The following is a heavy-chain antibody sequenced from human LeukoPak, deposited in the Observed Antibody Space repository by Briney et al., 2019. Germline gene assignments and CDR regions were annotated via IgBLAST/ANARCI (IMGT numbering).Heavy chain of an antibody. D-gene: IGHD3-22*01. CDR1: GFTFSSYA. CDR3: AKVMGYYYDSSGYLY. Sequence: GGSLRLSCAASGFTFSSYAMSWVRQAPGKGLEWVSAISGSGGSTYYADSVKGRFTISRDNSKNTLYLQMNSLRAEDTAVYYCAKVMGYYYDSSGYLYWGQGTLVTVSS. V-gene: IGHV3-23*01. J-gene: IGHJ4*02. CDR2: ISGSGGST.